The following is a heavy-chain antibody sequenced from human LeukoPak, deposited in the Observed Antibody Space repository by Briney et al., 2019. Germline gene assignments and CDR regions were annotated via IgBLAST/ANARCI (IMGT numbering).Heavy chain of an antibody. J-gene: IGHJ4*02. V-gene: IGHV3-23*01. Sequence: GGSLRLSCAASGFTFSDNYMSWIRQAPGKGLEWVSAISGSGGSTYYADSVKGRFTIPRDNSKNTLYLQMNSLRAEDTAVYYCAKASAMIVVVSKHFDYWGQGTLVTVSS. CDR3: AKASAMIVVVSKHFDY. CDR1: GFTFSDNY. CDR2: ISGSGGST. D-gene: IGHD3-22*01.